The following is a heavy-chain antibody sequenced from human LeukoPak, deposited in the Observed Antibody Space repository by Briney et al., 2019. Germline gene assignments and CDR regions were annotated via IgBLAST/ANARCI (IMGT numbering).Heavy chain of an antibody. CDR3: ASIYCSSTSCHNWFDP. D-gene: IGHD2-2*01. CDR2: IYYSGST. Sequence: SETLSLTCTVSGGSVSSGSYYWSWIRQPSGKGLEWIGNIYYSGSTNYNPSLKSRVTISVDTSKNQFSLKLSSVTAADTAVYYCASIYCSSTSCHNWFDPWGQGTLVTVSS. CDR1: GGSVSSGSYY. V-gene: IGHV4-61*01. J-gene: IGHJ5*02.